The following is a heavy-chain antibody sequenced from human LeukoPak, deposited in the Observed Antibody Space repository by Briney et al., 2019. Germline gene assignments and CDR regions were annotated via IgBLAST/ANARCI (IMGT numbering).Heavy chain of an antibody. CDR3: ARAHSRNYYYYGIDV. V-gene: IGHV1-69*13. Sequence: SVKVSCKASGYTFTSYYMHWVRQAPGQGLEWMGGTIPIFGTAHYAQKFQGRVTIAADGSTSTVYMELSSLRSEDTAVYYCARAHSRNYYYYGIDVWGQGTTVTVSS. CDR2: TIPIFGTA. D-gene: IGHD3-10*01. J-gene: IGHJ6*02. CDR1: GYTFTSYY.